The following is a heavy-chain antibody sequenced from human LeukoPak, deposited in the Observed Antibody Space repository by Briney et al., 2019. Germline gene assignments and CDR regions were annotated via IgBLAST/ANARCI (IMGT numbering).Heavy chain of an antibody. CDR2: ISSSGSIV. Sequence: GSLRLSCAASGFTFSSYSMNWVRQAPGKGLEWVSYISSSGSIVYHADSVKGRFTISRDNSKNTLYLQMNSLRAEDTAVYYCAKVVHGYYYDSSGIRGYFDYWGQGTLVTVSS. CDR3: AKVVHGYYYDSSGIRGYFDY. CDR1: GFTFSSYS. J-gene: IGHJ4*02. V-gene: IGHV3-48*01. D-gene: IGHD3-22*01.